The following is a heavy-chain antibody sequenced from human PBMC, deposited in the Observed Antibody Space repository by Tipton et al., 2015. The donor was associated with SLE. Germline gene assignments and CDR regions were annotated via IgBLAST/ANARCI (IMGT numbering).Heavy chain of an antibody. CDR3: ARELGINAFDI. Sequence: QVQLVQSGPEVKKPGASVKVSCKVSGYTFTDNHLYWVRQAPGQGLEWMGWINPNSGDTSYAQNFRGRVTITRDTSINTAYMELSRLTSDDTAVYYCARELGINAFDIWGQGTMVTVSS. J-gene: IGHJ3*02. CDR1: GYTFTDNH. D-gene: IGHD7-27*01. V-gene: IGHV1-2*02. CDR2: INPNSGDT.